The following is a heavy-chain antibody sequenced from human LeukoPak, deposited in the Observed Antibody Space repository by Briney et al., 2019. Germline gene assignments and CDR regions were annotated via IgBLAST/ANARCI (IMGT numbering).Heavy chain of an antibody. D-gene: IGHD3-16*01. CDR1: GFSVSDYS. Sequence: PGGSLRLSCAASGFSVSDYSISWIRQSPGKGPEWISYVMSGRGSTNYADSVKVRFTISRDNAKNSVALQLDGLRADDTAVYFCTRERRGSYYAFESWGQGTLVTVSS. CDR3: TRERRGSYYAFES. V-gene: IGHV3-11*05. J-gene: IGHJ4*02. CDR2: VMSGRGST.